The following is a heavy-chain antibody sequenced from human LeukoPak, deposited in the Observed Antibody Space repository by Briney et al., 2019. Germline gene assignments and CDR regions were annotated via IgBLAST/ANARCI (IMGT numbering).Heavy chain of an antibody. CDR3: AREGRYYGSGDYFDY. D-gene: IGHD3-10*01. Sequence: GALRLSCAASGFTFSSYWMSWVRQAPGKGLEWVANIKQDGSEKYYVDSVKGRFTISRDNAKNSLYLQMNSLRAEDTAVYYCAREGRYYGSGDYFDYWGQGTPVTVSS. V-gene: IGHV3-7*03. J-gene: IGHJ4*02. CDR2: IKQDGSEK. CDR1: GFTFSSYW.